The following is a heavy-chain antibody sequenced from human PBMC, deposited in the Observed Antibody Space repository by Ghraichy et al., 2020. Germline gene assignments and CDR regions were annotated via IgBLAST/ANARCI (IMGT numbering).Heavy chain of an antibody. D-gene: IGHD5-24*01. CDR2: TKNRANRYTT. V-gene: IGHV3-72*01. J-gene: IGHJ4*02. Sequence: GSLRLSCAVSGFTLGDHYMDWVRQAPGKGLEWVGRTKNRANRYTTEYAASVKGRFTISRDDSKNSLYLQLNSLKTEDTAVYYCAASVGYINNYWGQGTLVTVSS. CDR1: GFTLGDHY. CDR3: AASVGYINNY.